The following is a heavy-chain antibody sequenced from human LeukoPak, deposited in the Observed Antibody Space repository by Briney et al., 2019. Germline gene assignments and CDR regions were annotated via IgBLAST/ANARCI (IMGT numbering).Heavy chain of an antibody. CDR1: GGSFSGYY. D-gene: IGHD4-17*01. CDR2: IYYSGST. Sequence: SETLSLTCAVYGGSFSGYYWGWIRQPPGKGLEWIGSIYYSGSTYYNPSLKSRVTISVDTSKNQFSLKLSSVTAADTAVYYCATTATVTTDFDYWGQGTLVTVSS. V-gene: IGHV4-39*01. CDR3: ATTATVTTDFDY. J-gene: IGHJ4*02.